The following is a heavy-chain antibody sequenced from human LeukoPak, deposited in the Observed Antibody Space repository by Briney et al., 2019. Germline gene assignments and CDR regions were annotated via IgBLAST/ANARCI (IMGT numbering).Heavy chain of an antibody. D-gene: IGHD6-19*01. CDR2: ISSTSSLI. CDR3: AKFETVAANPFEF. J-gene: IGHJ4*02. Sequence: GGSLRLSCAASGFTFSSHSMNWVRQAPGKGLEWLSYISSTSSLIYYTDSVKGRFTISRDNAKNSLYLHMDSLRAEDTAVYYCAKFETVAANPFEFWGQGTLVTVSS. CDR1: GFTFSSHS. V-gene: IGHV3-48*04.